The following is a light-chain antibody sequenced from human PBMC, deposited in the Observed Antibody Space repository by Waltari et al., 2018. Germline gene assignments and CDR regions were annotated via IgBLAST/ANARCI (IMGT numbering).Light chain of an antibody. J-gene: IGKJ2*01. CDR3: QQYLRTPPT. CDR2: WAS. V-gene: IGKV4-1*01. Sequence: DIVMTQSPDSLAVSLGEWATINCKSTQSVLYHSNNRNYLTWFQQKPGQPPKVLIYWASTRESGVPDRFSGSGSGTDFTLTISSLQAEDVAIYYCQQYLRTPPTFGQGTKLEIK. CDR1: QSVLYHSNNRNY.